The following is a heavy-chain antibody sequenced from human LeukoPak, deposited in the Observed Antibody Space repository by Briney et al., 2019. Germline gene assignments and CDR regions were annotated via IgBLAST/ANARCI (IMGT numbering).Heavy chain of an antibody. J-gene: IGHJ4*02. CDR3: AKVEQQLVMEYYFDY. CDR1: GFTFSSYS. V-gene: IGHV3-21*04. Sequence: GGSLRLSCAASGFTFSSYSMNWVRQAPGKGLEWVSSISSSSSYIYYADSVKGRFTISRDNAKNSLYLQMNSLRAEDTAVYYCAKVEQQLVMEYYFDYWGQGTLVTVSS. CDR2: ISSSSSYI. D-gene: IGHD6-13*01.